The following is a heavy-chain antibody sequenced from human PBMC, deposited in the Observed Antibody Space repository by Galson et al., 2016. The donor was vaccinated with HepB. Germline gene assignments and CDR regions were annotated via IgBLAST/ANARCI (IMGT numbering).Heavy chain of an antibody. CDR2: ISSSSSYI. CDR1: GFTFSSYS. J-gene: IGHJ4*02. V-gene: IGHV3-21*01. Sequence: SLRLSCAASGFTFSSYSMNWVRQAPGKGLEWVSSISSSSSYIYYADSVKGRFTISRDNAKNSLYLQMNSLRAEDTAVYYCARDIAVAGMDYWGQGTLVTVSS. D-gene: IGHD6-19*01. CDR3: ARDIAVAGMDY.